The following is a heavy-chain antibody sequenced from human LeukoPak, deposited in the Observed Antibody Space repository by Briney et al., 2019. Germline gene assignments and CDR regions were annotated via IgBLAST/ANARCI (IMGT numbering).Heavy chain of an antibody. D-gene: IGHD5-12*01. J-gene: IGHJ4*02. CDR2: ISAYNGNT. CDR3: AREGYSGHDFIY. CDR1: GYTFSGYG. Sequence: ASVKVSCKASGYTFSGYGITWVRQAPGQGLEWMGWISAYNGNTKNAQKFQGRVTMTTDTSTSTAYMELSSLRSDDTAVYYCAREGYSGHDFIYWGQGTLVTVSS. V-gene: IGHV1-18*01.